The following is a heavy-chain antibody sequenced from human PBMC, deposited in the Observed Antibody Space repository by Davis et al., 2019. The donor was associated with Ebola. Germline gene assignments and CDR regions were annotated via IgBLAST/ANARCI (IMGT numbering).Heavy chain of an antibody. J-gene: IGHJ6*02. CDR2: INPNSGDT. CDR1: GYTFTGYY. Sequence: AASVKVSCKASGYTFTGYYIHWVRQAPRQGLEWMGWINPNSGDTYYAQKFQGWVTMTSDTSISTAYMDLSRLKSDDTVVYFCARSLPTGPRGGYNGLDVWGRGTTVTVSS. V-gene: IGHV1-2*04. D-gene: IGHD4-17*01. CDR3: ARSLPTGPRGGYNGLDV.